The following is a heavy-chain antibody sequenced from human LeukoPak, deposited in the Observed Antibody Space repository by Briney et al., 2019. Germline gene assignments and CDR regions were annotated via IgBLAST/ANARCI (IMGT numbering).Heavy chain of an antibody. CDR3: ARDLLYSYGHPRGYYFDY. D-gene: IGHD5-18*01. Sequence: ASVKVSCKASGYTFTSYGISWVRQAPGQGLEWMGWISAYNGNTNYAQKLQGRVTMTTDTSTSTAYMELRSLRSDDAAVYYCARDLLYSYGHPRGYYFDYWGQGTLVTVSS. V-gene: IGHV1-18*01. CDR1: GYTFTSYG. CDR2: ISAYNGNT. J-gene: IGHJ4*02.